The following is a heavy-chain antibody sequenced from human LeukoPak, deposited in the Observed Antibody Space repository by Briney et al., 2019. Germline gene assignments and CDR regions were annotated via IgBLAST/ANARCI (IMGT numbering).Heavy chain of an antibody. V-gene: IGHV3-23*01. CDR1: VFTFSSYT. CDR2: ISNSGRNT. J-gene: IGHJ4*02. D-gene: IGHD2-21*02. CDR3: ARARGYCAADCSRYAFDY. Sequence: GGSLTLSCAASVFTFSSYTMSWVRPAPGKGREWVSTISNSGRNTFYTDSVKGRFTISRDNPKNTLYLQMNSLRAGNTAVYSCARARGYCAADCSRYAFDYWGQGTLVTVSS.